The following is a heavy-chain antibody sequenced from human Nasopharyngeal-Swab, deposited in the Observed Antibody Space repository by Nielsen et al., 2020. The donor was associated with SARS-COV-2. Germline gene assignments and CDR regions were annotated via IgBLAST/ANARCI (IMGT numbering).Heavy chain of an antibody. D-gene: IGHD3-10*01. V-gene: IGHV4-31*03. Sequence: SETLSLTCTVSGGSISSGGYYWSWIRQHPGKGLEWIGYIYYSGSTYYNPSLKSRVTISVDTSKNQSSLKLSSVTAAGTAVYYCAREALKELLWFGESSSYYGMDVWGQGTTVTVSS. CDR1: GGSISSGGYY. CDR2: IYYSGST. CDR3: AREALKELLWFGESSSYYGMDV. J-gene: IGHJ6*02.